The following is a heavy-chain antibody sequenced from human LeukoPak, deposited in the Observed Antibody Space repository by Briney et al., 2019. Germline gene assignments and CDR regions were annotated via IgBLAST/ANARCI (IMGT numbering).Heavy chain of an antibody. J-gene: IGHJ4*02. V-gene: IGHV3-73*01. CDR3: TRMVVAATEGDY. D-gene: IGHD2-15*01. CDR1: GFTFSGSA. CDR2: IRSKANSYAT. Sequence: PGGSLKLSCAASGFTFSGSAMHWVRQASGKGLEWVGRIRSKANSYATAYAASVKGRFTISRDDSKNTAYLQMNSLKTEDTAVYYCTRMVVAATEGDYWGQGTLVTVSS.